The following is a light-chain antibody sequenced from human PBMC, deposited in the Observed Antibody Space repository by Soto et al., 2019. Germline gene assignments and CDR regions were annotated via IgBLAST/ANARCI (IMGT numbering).Light chain of an antibody. V-gene: IGKV3-20*01. J-gene: IGKJ1*01. CDR1: QSVSSSF. CDR3: QHYGASWWT. Sequence: EIVLTQSPGTLSLSPGERATLSCRTSQSVSSSFLAWYQQKPGQAPRLFIYGASTRATGIPDRFSGGGSGSDFTLTISRLEPEDFAVYYCQHYGASWWTFGQGTKVEIK. CDR2: GAS.